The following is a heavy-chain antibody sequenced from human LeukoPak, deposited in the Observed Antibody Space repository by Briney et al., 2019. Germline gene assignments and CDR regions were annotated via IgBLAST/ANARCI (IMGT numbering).Heavy chain of an antibody. D-gene: IGHD2-8*01. Sequence: PGGSLRLSCAVSGFTFSNYWMHWVRQVPGKGLVWVSRINTDGGRTYYADSVKGRFTISRDKAKNTLYLQINSLRAEDTAVYYCASMYFSQYLQHWGQGTLVTVSS. CDR1: GFTFSNYW. CDR3: ASMYFSQYLQH. V-gene: IGHV3-74*01. CDR2: INTDGGRT. J-gene: IGHJ1*01.